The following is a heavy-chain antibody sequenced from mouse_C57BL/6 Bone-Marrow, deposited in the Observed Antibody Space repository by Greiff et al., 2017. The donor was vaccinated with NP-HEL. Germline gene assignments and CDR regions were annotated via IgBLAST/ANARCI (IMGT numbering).Heavy chain of an antibody. Sequence: EVQLQESGPGLVKPSQSLSLTCSVTGYSITSGYYWNWIRQFPGNKLEWMGYISYDGSNNYNPSLKNRISITRDTSKNQFFLKLNSVTTEDTATYYCARGGREGYWGQGTTLTVSS. CDR3: ARGGREGY. J-gene: IGHJ2*01. CDR1: GYSITSGYY. D-gene: IGHD3-3*01. CDR2: ISYDGSN. V-gene: IGHV3-6*01.